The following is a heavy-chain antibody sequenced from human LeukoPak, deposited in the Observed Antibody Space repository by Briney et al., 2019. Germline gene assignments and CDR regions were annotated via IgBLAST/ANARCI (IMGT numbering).Heavy chain of an antibody. D-gene: IGHD3-3*01. CDR2: INPSGGST. J-gene: IGHJ4*02. Sequence: ASVKVSCKASGYTFTSYYMHWVRQAPGQGLEWMGIINPSGGSTSYAQKFQGRVTITADESTSTAYMELSSLRSEDTAVYYCARNRGNYDFWSGYFDYWGQGTLVTVSS. CDR3: ARNRGNYDFWSGYFDY. V-gene: IGHV1-46*01. CDR1: GYTFTSYY.